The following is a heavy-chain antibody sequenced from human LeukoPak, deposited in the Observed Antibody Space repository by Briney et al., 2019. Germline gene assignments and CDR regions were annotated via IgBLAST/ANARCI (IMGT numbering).Heavy chain of an antibody. D-gene: IGHD6-13*01. V-gene: IGHV3-30-3*01. CDR3: ARGLGSWYYPVDRFDP. CDR2: ISYDGSNK. Sequence: PGGSLRLSCAAAGFTCSDHYMDWVRQAPGKGLEWGAVISYDGSNKYYADSVKGRFTISRDNSKNTLYLQMNSLRAEDTAVYYCARGLGSWYYPVDRFDPWGQGTLVTVSS. CDR1: GFTCSDHY. J-gene: IGHJ5*02.